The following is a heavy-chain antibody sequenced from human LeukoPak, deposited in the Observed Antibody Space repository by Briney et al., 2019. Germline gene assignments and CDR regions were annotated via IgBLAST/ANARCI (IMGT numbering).Heavy chain of an antibody. V-gene: IGHV3-9*03. Sequence: GGSLRLSCAASGFTFDDYAMHWVRQAPGKGLEWVSGISWNSGSIGYADSVKGRFTISRDNAKNSLSLQMNSLRAEDMALYYCAKGPGSSPREYFQHWGQGTLVTVSS. CDR3: AKGPGSSPREYFQH. CDR1: GFTFDDYA. D-gene: IGHD1-26*01. J-gene: IGHJ1*01. CDR2: ISWNSGSI.